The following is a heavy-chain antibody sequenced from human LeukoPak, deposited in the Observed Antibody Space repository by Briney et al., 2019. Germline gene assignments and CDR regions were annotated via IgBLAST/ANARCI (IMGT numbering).Heavy chain of an antibody. CDR2: IRYDGSNK. Sequence: GGSLRLSCAASGFTFSSYGMHWVRQAPGKGLEWVAFIRYDGSNKYYADSVKGRFTISRDNSKNTLYLQMNSLRAEDTAVYYCAKANLAYCSSTSCPRYYYYMDVWGKGTTVTVS. V-gene: IGHV3-30*02. J-gene: IGHJ6*03. CDR1: GFTFSSYG. CDR3: AKANLAYCSSTSCPRYYYYMDV. D-gene: IGHD2-2*01.